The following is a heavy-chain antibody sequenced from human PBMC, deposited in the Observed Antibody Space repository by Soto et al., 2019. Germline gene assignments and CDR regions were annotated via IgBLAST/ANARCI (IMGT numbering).Heavy chain of an antibody. CDR2: IYYSGST. CDR1: GGSISSSSYY. CDR3: ARDFGYGSGSPGY. V-gene: IGHV4-31*03. J-gene: IGHJ4*02. Sequence: SETLSLTCTVSGGSISSSSYYWGWIRQPPGKGLEWIGYIYYSGSTYYNPSLKSRVTISVDTSKNQFSLKLSSVTAADTAVYYCARDFGYGSGSPGYWGQGTLVTVSS. D-gene: IGHD3-10*01.